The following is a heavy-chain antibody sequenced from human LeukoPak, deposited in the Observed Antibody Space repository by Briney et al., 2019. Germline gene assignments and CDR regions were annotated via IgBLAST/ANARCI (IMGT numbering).Heavy chain of an antibody. D-gene: IGHD6-13*01. CDR2: IYYSGST. CDR3: ATKGSSWLTNDY. Sequence: PSETLSLTCTVSGGSISSYYWSWIRQPPGKGLEWIGSIYYSGSTYYNPSLKSRVTISVDTSKNQFSLKLSSVTAADTAVYYCATKGSSWLTNDYWGQGTLVTVSS. J-gene: IGHJ4*02. CDR1: GGSISSYY. V-gene: IGHV4-59*05.